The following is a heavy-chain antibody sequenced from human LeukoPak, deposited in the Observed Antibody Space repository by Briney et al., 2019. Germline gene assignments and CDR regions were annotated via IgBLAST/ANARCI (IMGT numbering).Heavy chain of an antibody. D-gene: IGHD3-3*01. Sequence: SETLSLTCTVSGGSISSYYWSWIRQPPGKGLEWIGYIYYSGSTNYNPSLKSRVTISVDTSKNQFSLKLSSVTAADTAVYYCARGRVARAARFDYWGQGTLVTVSS. CDR1: GGSISSYY. CDR2: IYYSGST. CDR3: ARGRVARAARFDY. V-gene: IGHV4-59*01. J-gene: IGHJ4*02.